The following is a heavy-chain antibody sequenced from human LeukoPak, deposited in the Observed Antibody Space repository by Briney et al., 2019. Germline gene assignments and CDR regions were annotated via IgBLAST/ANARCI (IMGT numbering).Heavy chain of an antibody. CDR2: TNVGNDYT. V-gene: IGHV1-3*01. Sequence: ASVKVSCTASGYTFTHYAVHWVRQAPGQRLEWMGWTNVGNDYTESSQKFQDRLTITSDTTATTVYMELSSLRSEDTAVYYCARDDFSTYPGLNYFDYWGQGSLVTVSS. J-gene: IGHJ4*02. CDR1: GYTFTHYA. D-gene: IGHD4-11*01. CDR3: ARDDFSTYPGLNYFDY.